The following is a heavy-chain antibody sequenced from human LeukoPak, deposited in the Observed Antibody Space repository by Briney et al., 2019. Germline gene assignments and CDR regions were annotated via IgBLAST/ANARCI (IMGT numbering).Heavy chain of an antibody. V-gene: IGHV1-2*02. Sequence: GASVKVSCKASVYTFIANYIHWVRQAPGQGLEWMGWINPNSGATNYAQKFQGRVTMTRDTSIRTAYMDLSRLRLDDTAVYFCARVRVASAGDYWGQGTLVTVSS. CDR1: VYTFIANY. J-gene: IGHJ4*02. D-gene: IGHD6-13*01. CDR2: INPNSGAT. CDR3: ARVRVASAGDY.